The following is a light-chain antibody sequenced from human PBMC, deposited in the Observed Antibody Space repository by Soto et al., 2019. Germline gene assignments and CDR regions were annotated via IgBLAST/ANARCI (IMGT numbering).Light chain of an antibody. CDR2: GAY. CDR1: QSISTN. CDR3: QQYNNWPPLT. Sequence: EIVMTQSPATLSVSPGERAALSCRASQSISTNLAWYQQKPGQAPRLLISGAYTSATGIPARFSGSGSGTEFTLTISSLQSEDFAVYYCQQYNNWPPLTFGGGTKVEIK. V-gene: IGKV3-15*01. J-gene: IGKJ4*01.